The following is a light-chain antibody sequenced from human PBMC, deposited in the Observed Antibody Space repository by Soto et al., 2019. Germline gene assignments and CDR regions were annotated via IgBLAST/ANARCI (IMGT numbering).Light chain of an antibody. J-gene: IGLJ1*01. V-gene: IGLV2-23*02. CDR1: SSDIGRYNY. CDR2: EVS. CDR3: WSYAVGRTYV. Sequence: QSALTQPASVSGSPGQSITISCTGSSSDIGRYNYVSWYQQLPGKAPKLIIYEVSNRPSGVSDRFSGSKSGNTAYLTISGLQAEDEADYYCWSYAVGRTYVFGTGTKLTVL.